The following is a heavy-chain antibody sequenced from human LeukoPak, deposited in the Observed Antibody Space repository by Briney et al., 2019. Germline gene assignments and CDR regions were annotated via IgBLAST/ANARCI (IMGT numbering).Heavy chain of an antibody. D-gene: IGHD6-25*01. Sequence: PSETLSLTCTVSGGSVNNGGYFWNWIRQSPGKGLEWLGYVYSSGSPNYNPSLRSRVSMSVDTSKNQFSLKLSSVTAADTTMYYCASVSVSSAGYHFYYYGMDVWGKGTTVIVSS. CDR2: VYSSGSP. CDR1: GGSVNNGGYF. V-gene: IGHV4-61*08. CDR3: ASVSVSSAGYHFYYYGMDV. J-gene: IGHJ6*04.